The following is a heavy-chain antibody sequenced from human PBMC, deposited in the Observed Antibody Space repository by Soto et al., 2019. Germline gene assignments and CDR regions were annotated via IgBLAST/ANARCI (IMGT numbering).Heavy chain of an antibody. CDR3: VKEGYMRSDWYGQFDC. Sequence: PGGSLRLSCSASGFTFNTFVMHRVRQTPGKGLEFVSAISSNGGNAYYAGSVKGRFAISRDNSKNTLYLQMYSLRPEDTALYYCVKEGYMRSDWYGQFDCWGQGTMVTVSS. D-gene: IGHD6-19*01. V-gene: IGHV3-64D*06. CDR1: GFTFNTFV. CDR2: ISSNGGNA. J-gene: IGHJ4*02.